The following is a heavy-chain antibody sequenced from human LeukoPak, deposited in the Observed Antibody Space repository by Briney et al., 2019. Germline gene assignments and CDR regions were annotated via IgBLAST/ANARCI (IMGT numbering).Heavy chain of an antibody. CDR1: GFTFSGYA. CDR3: AREQRGYDCYY. CDR2: ITYDGSSK. Sequence: GGSLRLSCAASGFTFSGYAMHWVRQAPGKGLEWVALITYDGSSKYYADPVKGRFTISRDNSKNTLYLQMSSLRAEDTAVYYCAREQRGYDCYYWGQGTLVTVSS. V-gene: IGHV3-30-3*01. D-gene: IGHD5-12*01. J-gene: IGHJ4*02.